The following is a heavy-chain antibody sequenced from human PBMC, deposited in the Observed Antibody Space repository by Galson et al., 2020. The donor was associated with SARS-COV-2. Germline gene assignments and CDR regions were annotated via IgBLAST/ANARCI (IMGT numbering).Heavy chain of an antibody. V-gene: IGHV4-31*03. CDR3: ARAVRGVIIKGFDWFDP. Sequence: SETLSLTCTVSGGSISSSGYYWSWIRQHPGKGLEWIGYIYYSGSTYYNPSLKSRVTISVDTSKNQFSLKLSSVTAADTAVYYCARAVRGVIIKGFDWFDPWGQGTLVTVSS. D-gene: IGHD3-10*01. CDR2: IYYSGST. J-gene: IGHJ5*02. CDR1: GGSISSSGYY.